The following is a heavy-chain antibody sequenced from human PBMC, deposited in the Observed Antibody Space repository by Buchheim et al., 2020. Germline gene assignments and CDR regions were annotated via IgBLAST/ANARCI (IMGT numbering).Heavy chain of an antibody. CDR3: ARDASVVVPVFSDI. V-gene: IGHV3-48*03. J-gene: IGHJ3*02. D-gene: IGHD2-2*01. Sequence: EVQLVESGGGLVQPGGSLRLSCAASGFTFSSYEMNWVRQAPGKGLERVSYISSSGSTIYYADSVKGRFTISRDNAKNSLYLQMNSLRAEDTAVYYCARDASVVVPVFSDIWGQGT. CDR2: ISSSGSTI. CDR1: GFTFSSYE.